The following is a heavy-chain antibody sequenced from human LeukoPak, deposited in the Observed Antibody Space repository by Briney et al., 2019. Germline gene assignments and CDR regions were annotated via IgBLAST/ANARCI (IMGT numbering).Heavy chain of an antibody. CDR3: ARHRYFQL. CDR2: IFPADSDT. V-gene: IGHV5-51*01. CDR1: GYSFNAYW. Sequence: GESLKISCKASGYSFNAYWVAWVRQMPGKGLEWMGIIFPADSDTRYSPSSQGQVTISVDKSINTAYLQWSSLKASDTAMYYCARHRYFQLWGQGTLVTVSS. J-gene: IGHJ1*01.